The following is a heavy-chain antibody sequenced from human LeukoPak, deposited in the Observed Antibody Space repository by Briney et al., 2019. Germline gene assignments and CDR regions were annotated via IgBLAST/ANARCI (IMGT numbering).Heavy chain of an antibody. Sequence: PSETLSLTCAVYGGSFSGYYWSWIRQPPGKGLEWIGSIYYSGSTYYNPSLKSRVTTSVDTSKNQFSLKLSSVTAADTAVYYCARPSYYDHAFDIWGQGTMVTVSS. J-gene: IGHJ3*02. CDR2: IYYSGST. V-gene: IGHV4-34*01. CDR3: ARPSYYDHAFDI. CDR1: GGSFSGYY. D-gene: IGHD3-3*01.